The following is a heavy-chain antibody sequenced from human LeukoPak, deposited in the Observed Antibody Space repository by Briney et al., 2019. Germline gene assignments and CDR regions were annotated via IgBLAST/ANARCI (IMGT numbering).Heavy chain of an antibody. CDR2: IYYSGST. V-gene: IGHV4-59*01. CDR1: GGSISSYY. CDR3: ARGQDIVVVPAAASWFDP. J-gene: IGHJ5*02. Sequence: PSETLSLTCTVSGGSISSYYWSWIRQPPGKGLEWIGYIYYSGSTNYNPSLKSRVTISVDTSKNQFSLKLSSVTAADTAVYYCARGQDIVVVPAAASWFDPWGQGTLVTVSS. D-gene: IGHD2-2*01.